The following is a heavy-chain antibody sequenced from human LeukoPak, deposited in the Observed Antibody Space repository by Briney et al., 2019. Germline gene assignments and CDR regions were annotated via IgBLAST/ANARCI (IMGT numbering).Heavy chain of an antibody. Sequence: SETLSLTCAVYGGSFSGYYWSWIRQPPGKGLEWIGEINHSGTTNYNPSLKSRVTISVDTSKNQFSLELSSVTAADTAVYYCARGAFETRNGWYPLYWGQGTRVTVSS. CDR1: GGSFSGYY. CDR2: INHSGTT. V-gene: IGHV4-34*01. J-gene: IGHJ4*02. D-gene: IGHD6-19*01. CDR3: ARGAFETRNGWYPLY.